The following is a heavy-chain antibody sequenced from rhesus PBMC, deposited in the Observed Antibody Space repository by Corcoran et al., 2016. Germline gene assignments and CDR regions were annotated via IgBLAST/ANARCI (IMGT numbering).Heavy chain of an antibody. J-gene: IGHJ4*01. CDR3: ARGYSGTWDFDY. Sequence: QVQLQESGPGLVKPSETLSLTCAVSGYSISSGYGWSWIRQPPGKGLEWIGYIGGSSGSTNYNPSLKSRVTISKDTSKNQFSLKLSSVTAADTAVYYCARGYSGTWDFDYWGQGVLVTVSS. CDR2: IGGSSGST. CDR1: GYSISSGYG. V-gene: IGHV4-127*01. D-gene: IGHD6-25*01.